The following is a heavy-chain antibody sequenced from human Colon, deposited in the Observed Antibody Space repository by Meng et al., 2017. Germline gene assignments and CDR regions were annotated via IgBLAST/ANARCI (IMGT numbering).Heavy chain of an antibody. CDR1: GYSISSSNW. J-gene: IGHJ4*02. V-gene: IGHV4-28*01. CDR2: IYYSRST. CDR3: ARKRYGYNPFVD. D-gene: IGHD5-24*01. Sequence: QVWLQESGPGLVKPSDTLSLTCAVSGYSISSSNWWVWIRQPPGKGLEWIGYIYYSRSTDYNPSLKSRVTMSVDTTKNQFSLKMSSVTAVDTAVYYCARKRYGYNPFVDWGQGTLVTVSS.